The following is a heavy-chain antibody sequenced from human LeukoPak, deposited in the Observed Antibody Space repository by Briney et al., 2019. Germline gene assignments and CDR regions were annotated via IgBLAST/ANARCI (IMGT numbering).Heavy chain of an antibody. V-gene: IGHV3-23*01. CDR1: GFTFNTYA. CDR3: AKLSGAVAGTLDY. D-gene: IGHD6-19*01. CDR2: ITGSGLT. J-gene: IGHJ4*02. Sequence: GGSLRLSCAASGFTFNTYAMSWLRQVPGMGPEWVSAITGSGLTYYADSVKGRFTISRDNSKNTLYLQMNSLRAEDTAIYYCAKLSGAVAGTLDYWGQGTLVTVSS.